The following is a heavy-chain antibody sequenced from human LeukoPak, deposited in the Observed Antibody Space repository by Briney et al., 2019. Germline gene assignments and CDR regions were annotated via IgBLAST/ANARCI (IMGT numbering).Heavy chain of an antibody. Sequence: SVKVSCKASGGTFSSYAISWVRQAPGQGLEWMGRIIPILGIANYAQKFQGRVTITADKSTSTAYMELSSLRSEDTAVYYCARALNVYSPWFDPWGQGTLVTVSS. D-gene: IGHD2-15*01. V-gene: IGHV1-69*04. CDR1: GGTFSSYA. CDR2: IIPILGIA. CDR3: ARALNVYSPWFDP. J-gene: IGHJ5*02.